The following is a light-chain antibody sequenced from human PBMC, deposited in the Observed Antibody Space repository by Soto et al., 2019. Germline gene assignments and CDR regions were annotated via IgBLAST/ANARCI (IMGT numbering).Light chain of an antibody. Sequence: EIVMTQSPATLSVSPGERATLSCRASQSVSSNLAWYQQKPGQAPRLFIYGASTRATGIPARFSGSGSGTEFTLTISSLQSEDFAVYYCQQYNNWPISFGPGTKVDIK. J-gene: IGKJ3*01. V-gene: IGKV3-15*01. CDR3: QQYNNWPIS. CDR2: GAS. CDR1: QSVSSN.